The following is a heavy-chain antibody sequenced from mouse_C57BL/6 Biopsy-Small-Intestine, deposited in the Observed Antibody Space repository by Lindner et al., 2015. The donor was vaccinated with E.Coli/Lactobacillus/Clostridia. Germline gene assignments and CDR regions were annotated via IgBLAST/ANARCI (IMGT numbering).Heavy chain of an antibody. Sequence: VQLQESGAELVRPGTSVKVSCKASGYAFTNYLIEWIKQRPGQGLEWIGVINPGSGDTNYNEKFKGKATLTADKSSSTAYMQLSSLTSEDSAVYFCARETMVTTGFAYWGQGTLVTVSA. CDR3: ARETMVTTGFAY. J-gene: IGHJ3*01. CDR1: GYAFTNYL. V-gene: IGHV1-54*01. CDR2: INPGSGDT. D-gene: IGHD2-2*01.